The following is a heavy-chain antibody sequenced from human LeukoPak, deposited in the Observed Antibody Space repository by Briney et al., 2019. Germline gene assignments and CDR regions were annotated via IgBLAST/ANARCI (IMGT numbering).Heavy chain of an antibody. Sequence: GGSLRLSCAASGFTFSSYGMSWVRQAPGKGLEWVSAISGSGGSTHYADSVKGRFTISRDNSKNTLYLQMNNLRAEDTAVYYCEKPYYYDSGGFESPYFDYWGQGTLVTVSS. J-gene: IGHJ4*02. CDR2: ISGSGGST. CDR1: GFTFSSYG. V-gene: IGHV3-23*01. CDR3: EKPYYYDSGGFESPYFDY. D-gene: IGHD3-22*01.